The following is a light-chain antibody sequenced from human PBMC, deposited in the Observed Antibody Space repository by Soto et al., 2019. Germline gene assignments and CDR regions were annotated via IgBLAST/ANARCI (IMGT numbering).Light chain of an antibody. CDR1: QGINTY. CDR2: DAS. V-gene: IGKV1-9*01. J-gene: IGKJ1*01. CDR3: QQYNNWPPWT. Sequence: DIQLTQSPSFLSASVGDRVTITCRASQGINTYLAWYQQKLGKAPKVLIYDASKLHSGVPSRFSGSGSGTEFTLTISSLQPEDFAVYYCQQYNNWPPWTFGQGTKVDIK.